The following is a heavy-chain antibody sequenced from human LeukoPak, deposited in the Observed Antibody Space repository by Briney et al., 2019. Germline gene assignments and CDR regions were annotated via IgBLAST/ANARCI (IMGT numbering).Heavy chain of an antibody. Sequence: SETLSLTCTVSGYSISSGYYWNWIRQPAGKGLEWIGRIYSSGSTNYNPSLKSRVTISVDTSKNQFSLKLSSVTVADTAVYYCAREGLNMVRGVIPKEAWGWFDPWGQGTLVTVSS. J-gene: IGHJ5*02. D-gene: IGHD3-10*01. CDR3: AREGLNMVRGVIPKEAWGWFDP. V-gene: IGHV4-61*02. CDR1: GYSISSGYY. CDR2: IYSSGST.